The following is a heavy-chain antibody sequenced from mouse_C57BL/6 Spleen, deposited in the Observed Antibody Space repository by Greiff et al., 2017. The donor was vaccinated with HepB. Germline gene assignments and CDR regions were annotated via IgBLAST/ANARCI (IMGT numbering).Heavy chain of an antibody. V-gene: IGHV1-47*01. CDR3: AMLGTGSCDY. D-gene: IGHD2-14*01. CDR1: GYTFTTYP. CDR2: LHPYNDDT. Sequence: VQLQQSGAELVKPGASVKMSCKASGYTFTTYPIEWMKQNHGKSLEWIGNLHPYNDDTKYNEKSKDKATLTVEKYSSTVYLELSRLTSEDSAVYYCAMLGTGSCDYWGQGTTLTVSS. J-gene: IGHJ2*01.